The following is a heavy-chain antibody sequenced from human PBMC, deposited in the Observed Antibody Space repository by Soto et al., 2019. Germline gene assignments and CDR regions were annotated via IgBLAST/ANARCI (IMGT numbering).Heavy chain of an antibody. Sequence: QLQLQESGPGLVKPSETLSLTCTVSGGSISSSSYYWGWIRQPPGKGLEWIGSIYYSGSTYYNPSLNSRVTISVDTSKNQFSHKLSSVTAADTAVYYCARRVGSSSCALGIGVGCYYSMDVWGKGTTVTVSS. CDR2: IYYSGST. J-gene: IGHJ6*03. CDR1: GGSISSSSYY. D-gene: IGHD6-13*01. CDR3: ARRVGSSSCALGIGVGCYYSMDV. V-gene: IGHV4-39*01.